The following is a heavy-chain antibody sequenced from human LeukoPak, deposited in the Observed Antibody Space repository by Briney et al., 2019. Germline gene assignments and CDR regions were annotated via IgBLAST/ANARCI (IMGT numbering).Heavy chain of an antibody. D-gene: IGHD1-1*01. CDR3: ARIVQITGTIPH. CDR1: GFSISGGYY. V-gene: IGHV4-38-2*02. CDR2: IYHSGNT. J-gene: IGHJ4*02. Sequence: SETLSLTCSVSGFSISGGYYWGWIRQPPGKGLEWLGSIYHSGNTDYNPSLKSRVTISVDTANNKFFLRLGSVTAADTAVYYCARIVQITGTIPHWGQGTLVTVSS.